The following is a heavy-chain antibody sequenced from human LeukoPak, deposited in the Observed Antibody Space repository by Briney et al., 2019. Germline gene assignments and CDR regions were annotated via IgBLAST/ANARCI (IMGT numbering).Heavy chain of an antibody. CDR2: TYYRSTWYN. CDR1: GTIVSSNSVI. D-gene: IGHD2-2*01. V-gene: IGHV6-1*01. Sequence: SQTLSPTCAFSGTIVSSNSVIWNWTRQSPPRGLEWLGRTYYRSTWYNDYAVSVRGRITVNPDTSKNQFSLHLNSVTPEDTAVYYCARRLTQYDCFDPWGQGILVTVSS. CDR3: ARRLTQYDCFDP. J-gene: IGHJ5*02.